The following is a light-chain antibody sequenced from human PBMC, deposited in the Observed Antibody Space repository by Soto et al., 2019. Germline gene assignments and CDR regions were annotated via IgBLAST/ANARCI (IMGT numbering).Light chain of an antibody. Sequence: QPVLTQPASVSGSPGQSITISCTGTSSDVGGYNYVSWYQQHPGKAPKLMIYDVSNRPSGVSNRFSGSKSGNTASLTISGLQAADEADYYCSSYTSSSTYVFGTGTKLTVL. J-gene: IGLJ1*01. CDR1: SSDVGGYNY. CDR2: DVS. CDR3: SSYTSSSTYV. V-gene: IGLV2-14*01.